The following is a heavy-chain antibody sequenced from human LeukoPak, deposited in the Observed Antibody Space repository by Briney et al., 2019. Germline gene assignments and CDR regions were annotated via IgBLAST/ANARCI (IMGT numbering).Heavy chain of an antibody. D-gene: IGHD1-26*01. CDR1: GFSLSTSGMC. CDR3: TRTYSGSYPVHY. Sequence: SGPTLVNPTQTLTLTCTFSGFSLSTSGMCVSWIRQPLGKALEWLALIDWDADTYYSTSLKTRLTISKDTSKNQVVLTMTNMDPVDTATYYCTRTYSGSYPVHYWGQGTLVTVSS. V-gene: IGHV2-70*13. CDR2: IDWDADT. J-gene: IGHJ4*02.